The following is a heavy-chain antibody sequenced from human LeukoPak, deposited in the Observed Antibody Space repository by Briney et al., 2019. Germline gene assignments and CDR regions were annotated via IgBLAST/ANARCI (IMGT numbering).Heavy chain of an antibody. V-gene: IGHV3-30*04. D-gene: IGHD3-10*01. CDR2: ISYDGSNK. CDR1: GFTFSSYA. CDR3: AKGSF. Sequence: GGSLRLSCAASGFTFSSYAMHWVRQAPGRGLEWVAVISYDGSNKHYADSVKGRFTISRDNSKNTLYLQMNSLRAEDTAAYYCAKGSFWGQGTLVTVSS. J-gene: IGHJ4*02.